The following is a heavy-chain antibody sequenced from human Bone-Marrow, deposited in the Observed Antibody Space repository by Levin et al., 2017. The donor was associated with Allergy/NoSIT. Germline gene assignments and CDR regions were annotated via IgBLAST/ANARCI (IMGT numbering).Heavy chain of an antibody. CDR2: ITVSGDKK. Sequence: RPGGSLRLSCVVSGLTFSNSAMSWVRQAPGKGLEWVSSITVSGDKKYYGDSVKGRFTISRDNSKNTLDLQMNSLRAEDTAIYYCARGGWFRDYWGQGTLVIVSS. V-gene: IGHV3-23*01. J-gene: IGHJ4*02. CDR3: ARGGWFRDY. CDR1: GLTFSNSA. D-gene: IGHD6-19*01.